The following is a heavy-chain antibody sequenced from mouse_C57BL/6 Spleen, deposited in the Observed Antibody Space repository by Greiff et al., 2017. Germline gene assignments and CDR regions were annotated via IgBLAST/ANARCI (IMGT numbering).Heavy chain of an antibody. CDR3: AREGVLQYFDV. D-gene: IGHD1-1*01. Sequence: VQLQQSGAELAKPGASVKLSCTASGYTFTSYWMHWVKQRPGQGLEWIGYINPSGGYTNYHQKFKDKATLTADKSSSTAYLQLSSLTYENSAVYYCAREGVLQYFDVWGTGTTVTVSS. CDR1: GYTFTSYW. V-gene: IGHV1-7*01. CDR2: INPSGGYT. J-gene: IGHJ1*03.